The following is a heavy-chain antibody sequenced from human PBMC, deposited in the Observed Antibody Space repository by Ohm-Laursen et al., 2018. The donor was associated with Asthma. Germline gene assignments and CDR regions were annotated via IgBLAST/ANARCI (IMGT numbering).Heavy chain of an antibody. V-gene: IGHV4-59*01. Sequence: TLSLTCSVSGGSLSVFNWSWLRQPPGKGLEWIGYVFDSGSTHYNPSLKSRVAISIEMSKNQFSLRLSSVTAADTAVYYCAKGLRYDGYLYGLDVWGHGTTVTVSS. CDR3: AKGLRYDGYLYGLDV. D-gene: IGHD5-24*01. J-gene: IGHJ6*02. CDR2: VFDSGST. CDR1: GGSLSVFN.